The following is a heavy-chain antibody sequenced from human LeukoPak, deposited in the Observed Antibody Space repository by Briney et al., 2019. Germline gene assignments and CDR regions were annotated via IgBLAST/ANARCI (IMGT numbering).Heavy chain of an antibody. CDR1: GFTFSSYW. D-gene: IGHD5-12*01. V-gene: IGHV3-74*01. CDR2: INSDGSST. J-gene: IGHJ4*02. CDR3: ARATYGGYVLVLFDY. Sequence: GGSLRLSCAASGFTFSSYWMHWVRQAPGKGLVWVSRINSDGSSTSHADSVKGRFTISRDNAKNTLYLQMNSLRAEDTAVYYCARATYGGYVLVLFDYWGQGTLVTVSS.